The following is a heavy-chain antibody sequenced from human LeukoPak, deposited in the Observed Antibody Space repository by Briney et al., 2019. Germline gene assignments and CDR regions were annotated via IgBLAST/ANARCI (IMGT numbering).Heavy chain of an antibody. CDR1: GDSISTDY. V-gene: IGHV4-59*08. D-gene: IGHD4-17*01. Sequence: SETLSLTCTVSGDSISTDYWSWIRQPPGKGLEWIGYIYYNGNTNYNPSLKSRVTISVDTSKTHFSLKLTSVTAADTAVYYCARHGLRDDAFDIWGQGTMVTVSS. CDR2: IYYNGNT. J-gene: IGHJ3*02. CDR3: ARHGLRDDAFDI.